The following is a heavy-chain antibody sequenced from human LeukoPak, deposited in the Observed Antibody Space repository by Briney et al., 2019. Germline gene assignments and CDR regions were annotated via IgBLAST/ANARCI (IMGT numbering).Heavy chain of an antibody. V-gene: IGHV3-23*01. CDR3: AKGSGSGWYGWFAP. Sequence: GGSLRLSCAASGFTFSSYAMSWVRQAPGKGLEWVSAISGSGGSTYYADSVKGRFTISRDNSKNTLYLQMNSLRAEDTAVYFCAKGSGSGWYGWFAPWGQGTLVTVSS. CDR1: GFTFSSYA. CDR2: ISGSGGST. D-gene: IGHD6-19*01. J-gene: IGHJ5*02.